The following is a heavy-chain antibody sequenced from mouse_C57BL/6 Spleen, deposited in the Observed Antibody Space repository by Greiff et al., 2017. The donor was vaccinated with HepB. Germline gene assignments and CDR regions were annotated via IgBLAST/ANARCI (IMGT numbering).Heavy chain of an antibody. Sequence: QVQLQQSGPELVKPGASVKISCKASGYAFSSSWMNWVKQRPGKGLEWIGRIYPGDGDTNYNGKFKGKATLTVDKSSSTAYMQLSSLTSEDSAVYFCARCNGYPYAMDYWGQGTSVTVSS. V-gene: IGHV1-82*01. J-gene: IGHJ4*01. CDR2: IYPGDGDT. CDR1: GYAFSSSW. CDR3: ARCNGYPYAMDY. D-gene: IGHD2-2*01.